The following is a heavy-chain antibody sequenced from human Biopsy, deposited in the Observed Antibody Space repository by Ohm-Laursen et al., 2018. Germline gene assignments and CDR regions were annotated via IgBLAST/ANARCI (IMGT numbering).Heavy chain of an antibody. CDR2: ISHTGYT. Sequence: GTLSLTCTVSGGSFTGHYWTWIRQPPGQGLEWIGHISHTGYTSYKSSLKSRVTISLDTSRKHFSLRLTSLAAADTAVYYCARGSNEYGGLYFPHWGQGTLVTGSS. CDR3: ARGSNEYGGLYFPH. V-gene: IGHV4-59*11. D-gene: IGHD4-23*01. J-gene: IGHJ1*01. CDR1: GGSFTGHY.